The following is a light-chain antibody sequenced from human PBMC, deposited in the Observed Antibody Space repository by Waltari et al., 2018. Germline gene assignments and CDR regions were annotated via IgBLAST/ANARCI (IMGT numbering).Light chain of an antibody. V-gene: IGKV3-15*01. Sequence: EIVMTQSPATLSVSPGERATLSCRASQSLSDNLAWYQLKPAQAPRLLIYGASFRATGIAGRFSGSGSGTDFTLTISSLQSEEFAIYYCQQYKTWPPITFGQGTRLEIK. CDR2: GAS. CDR1: QSLSDN. CDR3: QQYKTWPPIT. J-gene: IGKJ5*01.